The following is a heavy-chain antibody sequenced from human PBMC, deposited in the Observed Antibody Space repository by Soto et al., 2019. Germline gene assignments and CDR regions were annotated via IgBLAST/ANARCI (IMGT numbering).Heavy chain of an antibody. Sequence: EVQLLESGGGLVQPGGSLRLSCAASGFTFSSYAMSWVRQAPGKGLEWVSAISGSGGSTYYADPVKGRFTISRDNSKNTLYLQMNSLRAEATAVYYCAKSLGDYYDSSRLHYYYYGMDVWGQGTTVTVSS. V-gene: IGHV3-23*01. CDR1: GFTFSSYA. D-gene: IGHD3-22*01. CDR3: AKSLGDYYDSSRLHYYYYGMDV. CDR2: ISGSGGST. J-gene: IGHJ6*02.